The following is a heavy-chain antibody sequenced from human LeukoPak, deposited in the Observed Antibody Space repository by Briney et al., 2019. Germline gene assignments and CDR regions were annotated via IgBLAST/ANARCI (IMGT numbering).Heavy chain of an antibody. V-gene: IGHV4-59*01. CDR3: ATTWAASGAQYFQH. D-gene: IGHD2-15*01. J-gene: IGHJ1*01. CDR2: IYYSGST. CDR1: GGSMRSYY. Sequence: SETLSLTCTVSGGSMRSYYWSWIRQPPGKGLEWIGYIYYSGSTNYNPSLKSRVSISVDTSKNQSSLNLRSVTAADTAEYYCATTWAASGAQYFQHWGQGTLVTVSS.